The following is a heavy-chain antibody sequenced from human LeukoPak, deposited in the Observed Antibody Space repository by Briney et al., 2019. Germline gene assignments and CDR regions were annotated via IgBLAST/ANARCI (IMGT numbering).Heavy chain of an antibody. D-gene: IGHD6-25*01. CDR3: ATRSSPLSATNWYFDL. J-gene: IGHJ2*01. V-gene: IGHV4-39*07. CDR2: IYYSGST. CDR1: GGSFSSGLYY. Sequence: SETLSLTCTVSGGSFSSGLYYWPWIRQPAGKGLEWIGSIYYSGSTYYNPSLKSRVTISVDTSKNQFSLKLSSVTAADTAVYYCATRSSPLSATNWYFDLWGRGTLVTVSS.